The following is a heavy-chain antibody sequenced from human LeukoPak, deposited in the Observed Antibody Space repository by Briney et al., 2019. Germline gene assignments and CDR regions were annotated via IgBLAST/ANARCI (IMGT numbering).Heavy chain of an antibody. Sequence: ASVKVSCKASGYTFTGYYMHWVRQAPGQGLEWMGWINPNSGGTNYAQKFQVRVTMTRDTSISTAYMELSRLRSDDTAVYYCARDVPYGVYAFDIWGQGTMVTVSS. J-gene: IGHJ3*02. V-gene: IGHV1-2*02. CDR3: ARDVPYGVYAFDI. CDR2: INPNSGGT. D-gene: IGHD4-17*01. CDR1: GYTFTGYY.